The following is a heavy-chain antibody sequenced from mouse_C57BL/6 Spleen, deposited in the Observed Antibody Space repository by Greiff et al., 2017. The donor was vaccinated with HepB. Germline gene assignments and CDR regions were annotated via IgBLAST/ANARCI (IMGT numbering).Heavy chain of an antibody. D-gene: IGHD2-1*01. CDR1: GYTFTSYG. Sequence: QVQLQQSGAELARPGASVKLSCKASGYTFTSYGISWVKQRTGQGLEWIGEIYPRSGNTYYNEKFKGKATLTADKSSSTAYMELRSLTSEDSAVYFCAIYGNYEDAMDYWGQGTSVTVSS. CDR3: AIYGNYEDAMDY. J-gene: IGHJ4*01. CDR2: IYPRSGNT. V-gene: IGHV1-81*01.